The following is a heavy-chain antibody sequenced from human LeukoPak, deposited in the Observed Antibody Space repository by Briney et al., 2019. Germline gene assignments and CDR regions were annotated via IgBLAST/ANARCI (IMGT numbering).Heavy chain of an antibody. CDR2: IRYDGGNK. V-gene: IGHV3-30*02. CDR3: AGGILRYFDWFDAFDI. Sequence: GGSLRLSCAASGFTFSNYGMHWVRQAPGKGLEWVAFIRYDGGNKYYADSVKGRFTISRDNSKNTLYLQMNSLRPEDTAVYYCAGGILRYFDWFDAFDIWGQGTMVTVSS. CDR1: GFTFSNYG. J-gene: IGHJ3*02. D-gene: IGHD3-9*01.